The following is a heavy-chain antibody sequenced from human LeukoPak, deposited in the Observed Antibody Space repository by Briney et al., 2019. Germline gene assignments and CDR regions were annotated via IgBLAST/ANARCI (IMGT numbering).Heavy chain of an antibody. Sequence: PGGSLRLSSEASGFGFSAAWMTWVRQAPGKGREWVATIKNDGSEKYYVDSVKGRFTLSRDNAKNLVYLQMNSLRVEDTAVYYCVNLGYSDGGQGTLVTVSS. CDR3: VNLGYSD. D-gene: IGHD5-12*01. J-gene: IGHJ4*02. V-gene: IGHV3-7*01. CDR1: GFGFSAAW. CDR2: IKNDGSEK.